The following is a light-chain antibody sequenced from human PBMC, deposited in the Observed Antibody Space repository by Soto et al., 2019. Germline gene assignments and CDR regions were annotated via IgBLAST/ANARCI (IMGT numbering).Light chain of an antibody. Sequence: EIVMTQSPATLSVPPGERATLSCRASQSVNPNLAWYQQKPVPAPRLLLPDASPRATGIPARFSRSGSGTEFPLTLRSLQSADFAVYYCQQYNDWPLTFGGGSEV. CDR3: QQYNDWPLT. CDR1: QSVNPN. V-gene: IGKV3-15*01. CDR2: DAS. J-gene: IGKJ4*01.